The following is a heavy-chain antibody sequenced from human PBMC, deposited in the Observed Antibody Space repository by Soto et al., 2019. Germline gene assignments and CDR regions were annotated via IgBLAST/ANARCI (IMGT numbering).Heavy chain of an antibody. CDR3: ARYWHSYGSNYFRGMEL. Sequence: GESLKISCKACGYTFTTAWIGWVRQLPGKGLEWMGIIYPGDSDTIYSPSFQGQVTISADKSITTAYLQWSNLKASDTAMYYCARYWHSYGSNYFRGMELWGQGTTFTASS. J-gene: IGHJ6*02. CDR2: IYPGDSDT. CDR1: GYTFTTAW. V-gene: IGHV5-51*01. D-gene: IGHD5-18*01.